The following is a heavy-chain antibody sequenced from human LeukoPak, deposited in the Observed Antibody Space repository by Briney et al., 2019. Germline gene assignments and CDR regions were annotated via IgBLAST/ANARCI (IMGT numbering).Heavy chain of an antibody. J-gene: IGHJ4*02. Sequence: GASVKVSCKASGYTFSGYYMHWVRQAPGHGLEWMGWISPNSGGTNYAQKFQGRVTMTRDTSITTAYMDLSRLTSDDTAVYYCARDSQFGAFWGQGTLVTVSS. D-gene: IGHD3-10*01. CDR3: ARDSQFGAF. CDR2: ISPNSGGT. V-gene: IGHV1-2*02. CDR1: GYTFSGYY.